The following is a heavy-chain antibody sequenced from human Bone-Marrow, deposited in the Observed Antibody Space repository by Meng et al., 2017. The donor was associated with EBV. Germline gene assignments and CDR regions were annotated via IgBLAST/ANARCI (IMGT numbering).Heavy chain of an antibody. V-gene: IGHV1-69*01. D-gene: IGHD3-10*01. CDR1: GGAFSNSA. Sequence: VQAVESGAGGKRPGLSVKVSFKASGGAFSNSAISWVRQAPGQGLEWMGGFIPILGTPNYAQKYQDRVTITADESTSTAYMELSGLRSEDTAVYYCARESGRGYTPDFWGQGTLVTVSS. CDR3: ARESGRGYTPDF. CDR2: FIPILGTP. J-gene: IGHJ4*02.